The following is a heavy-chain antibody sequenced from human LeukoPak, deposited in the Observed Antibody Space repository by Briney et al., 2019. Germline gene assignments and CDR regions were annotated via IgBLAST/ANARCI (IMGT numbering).Heavy chain of an antibody. Sequence: GASVKVSCKASGYTFTSYDINWVRQAPGQGLEWMGWMNPNSGNTDYAQKFQGRVTITRNTSISTAYMELSSLRSEDTAVYYCARESHYDYVWGRPRPTFYDYWGQGTLVTVSS. CDR2: MNPNSGNT. D-gene: IGHD3-16*01. CDR3: ARESHYDYVWGRPRPTFYDY. V-gene: IGHV1-8*03. J-gene: IGHJ4*02. CDR1: GYTFTSYD.